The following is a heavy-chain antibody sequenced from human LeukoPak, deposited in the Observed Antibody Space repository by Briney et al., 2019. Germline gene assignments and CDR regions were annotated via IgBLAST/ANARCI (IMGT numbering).Heavy chain of an antibody. D-gene: IGHD2-15*01. V-gene: IGHV3-30*02. J-gene: IGHJ1*01. CDR3: AKGPGYCSGGSCAQYFQH. CDR1: GFTFSSYG. Sequence: PGGSLRLSCAASGFTFSSYGMHWVRQAPGKGLEWVAFIRYDGSNKYYADSVKGRFTISRDNSKNTLYLQMNSLRAEDTAVYYCAKGPGYCSGGSCAQYFQHWGQGTLVTVSS. CDR2: IRYDGSNK.